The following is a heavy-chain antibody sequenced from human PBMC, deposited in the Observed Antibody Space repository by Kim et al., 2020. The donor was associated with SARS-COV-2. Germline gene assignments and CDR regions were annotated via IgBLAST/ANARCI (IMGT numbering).Heavy chain of an antibody. D-gene: IGHD3-10*01. J-gene: IGHJ6*02. CDR3: ARGRGRITMVRGVSYYGMDV. CDR1: GGSFSGYY. V-gene: IGHV4-34*01. CDR2: INHSGST. Sequence: SETLSLTCAVYGGSFSGYYWSWIRQPPGKGLEWIGEINHSGSTNYNPSLKSRVTISVDTSKNQFSLKLSSVTAADTAVYYCARGRGRITMVRGVSYYGMDVWGQGTTVTVSS.